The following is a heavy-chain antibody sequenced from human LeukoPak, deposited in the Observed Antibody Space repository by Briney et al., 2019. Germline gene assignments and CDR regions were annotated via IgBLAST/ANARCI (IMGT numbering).Heavy chain of an antibody. CDR1: GYSISSNYY. CDR2: IYHSGST. Sequence: SETLSLTCTVSGYSISSNYYWGWIRQPPGKGLEWLGTIYHSGSTYYNPSLKSRVTMSVDTSKNQFSLKLSSVTAADTAVYYCARGRLYYDSSGYYPNFDYWGQGTLVTVSS. J-gene: IGHJ4*02. CDR3: ARGRLYYDSSGYYPNFDY. D-gene: IGHD3-22*01. V-gene: IGHV4-38-2*02.